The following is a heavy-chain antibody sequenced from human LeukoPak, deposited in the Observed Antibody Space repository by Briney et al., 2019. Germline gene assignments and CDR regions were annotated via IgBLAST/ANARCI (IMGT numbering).Heavy chain of an antibody. J-gene: IGHJ6*03. CDR3: ATGGYCSGGSCPTGYYYYYMDV. V-gene: IGHV1-69*13. CDR1: GGTFSSYA. D-gene: IGHD2-15*01. Sequence: ASVKVSCKASGGTFSSYAIRWVRQAPGQGLEWMGGIIPIFGTANYAQKFQGRVTITADESTSTAYMELSSLRSEDTAVYYCATGGYCSGGSCPTGYYYYYMDVWGKGTTVTISS. CDR2: IIPIFGTA.